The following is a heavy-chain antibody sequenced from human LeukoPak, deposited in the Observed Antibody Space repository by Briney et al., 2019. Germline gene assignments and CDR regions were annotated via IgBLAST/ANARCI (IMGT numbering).Heavy chain of an antibody. D-gene: IGHD3-10*01. CDR1: GGSISSYY. CDR3: ARSDGYGLVGI. CDR2: IYYSGST. J-gene: IGHJ3*02. Sequence: SETLSLTCNVSGGSISSYYWNWIRQPPGKGLEWIGHIYYSGSTNYNPSLKSRVTISVDTSKNQFSLRLRSVTAADTAVYYCARSDGYGLVGIWGQGTMVTVSS. V-gene: IGHV4-59*01.